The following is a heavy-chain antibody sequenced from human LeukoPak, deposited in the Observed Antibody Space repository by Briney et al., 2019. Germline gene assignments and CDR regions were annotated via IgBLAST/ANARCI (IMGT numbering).Heavy chain of an antibody. D-gene: IGHD6-19*01. CDR2: ISKSGDST. CDR3: AKDQGYSSAWYSRDGFDM. V-gene: IGHV3-23*01. CDR1: GFTFSDYW. Sequence: GGSLRLSCAVSGFTFSDYWMHWVRQAPGRGLEWVSAISKSGDSTFYADSVKGRFTISRDNSQNTLYVQMNSLRAEDTAVYYCAKDQGYSSAWYSRDGFDMWGQGTMVTVSS. J-gene: IGHJ3*02.